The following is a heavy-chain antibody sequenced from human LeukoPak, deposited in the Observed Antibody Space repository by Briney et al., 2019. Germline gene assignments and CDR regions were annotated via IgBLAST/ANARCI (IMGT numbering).Heavy chain of an antibody. V-gene: IGHV3-33*01. CDR1: GFTFSSYG. D-gene: IGHD2-2*01. CDR2: IWYDGSNK. CDR3: ARDCSSTSCMDY. J-gene: IGHJ4*02. Sequence: GGSLRLSCAASGFTFSSYGMHWVRQAPGKGLEWVAVIWYDGSNKYYADSVKGRFTISRDNPKNTLYLQMNSLRAEDTAVYYCARDCSSTSCMDYWGQGTLVTVSS.